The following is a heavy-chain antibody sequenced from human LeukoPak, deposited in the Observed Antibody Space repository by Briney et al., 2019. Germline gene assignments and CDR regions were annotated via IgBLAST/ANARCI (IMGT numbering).Heavy chain of an antibody. D-gene: IGHD5-24*01. CDR1: GFTFSSYW. CDR3: TREGDSYYFDY. V-gene: IGHV3-7*01. Sequence: GGSLRLSCATSGFTFSSYWMSWVRQAPGKGLEWVANIKQDGSEKYYVDSVKGRFTISRDNAKNSLYLQMNSLRVEDTAAYYCTREGDSYYFDYWGQGTLATVSS. J-gene: IGHJ4*02. CDR2: IKQDGSEK.